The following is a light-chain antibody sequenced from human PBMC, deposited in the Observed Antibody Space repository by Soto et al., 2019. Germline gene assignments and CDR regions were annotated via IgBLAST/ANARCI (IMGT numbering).Light chain of an antibody. CDR3: QHYNSYSEA. CDR2: KAS. J-gene: IGKJ1*01. Sequence: DLQMTQSPSTLSGSLGDRVTIXXRASQTISSWLAWYQQKPGKAPKIXIYKASTLKSGVPSRFSGSGSGTGFTLTISSLQPDDFATYYCQHYNSYSEAFGQGTKVDIK. V-gene: IGKV1-5*03. CDR1: QTISSW.